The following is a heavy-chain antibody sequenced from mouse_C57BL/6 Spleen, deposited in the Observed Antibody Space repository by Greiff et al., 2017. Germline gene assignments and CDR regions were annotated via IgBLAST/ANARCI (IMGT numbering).Heavy chain of an antibody. CDR2: IDPSDSYT. V-gene: IGHV1-69*01. J-gene: IGHJ3*01. Sequence: VQLQQSGAELVKPGASVKLSCKASGYTFTSYWMHWVKQRPGQGLEWIGEIDPSDSYTNYNQKFKGKSTLTVDKSSSTAYMQLSSLTSEDSAVYYCASFAYWGQGALVSVST. CDR3: ASFAY. CDR1: GYTFTSYW.